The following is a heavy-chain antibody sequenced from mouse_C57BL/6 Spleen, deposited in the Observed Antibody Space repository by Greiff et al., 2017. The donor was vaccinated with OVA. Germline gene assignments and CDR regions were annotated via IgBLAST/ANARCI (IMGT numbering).Heavy chain of an antibody. CDR2: IDPSDSET. V-gene: IGHV1-52*01. CDR1: GYTFTSYW. CDR3: ARKGLTTVVGDYFDY. Sequence: QVQLKQPGAELVRPGSSVKLSCKASGYTFTSYWMHWVKQRPIQGLEWIGNIDPSDSETHYNQKFKDKATLTVDKSSSTAYMQLSSLTSEDSAVYYCARKGLTTVVGDYFDYWGQGTTLTVSS. D-gene: IGHD1-1*01. J-gene: IGHJ2*01.